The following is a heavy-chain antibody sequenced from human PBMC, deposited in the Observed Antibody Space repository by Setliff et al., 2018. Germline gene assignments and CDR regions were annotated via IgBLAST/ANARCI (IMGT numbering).Heavy chain of an antibody. V-gene: IGHV4-59*08. CDR1: GGSISSYY. D-gene: IGHD5-18*01. CDR3: ARRRRGYSYGHDAFDI. Sequence: PSETLSLTCTVSGGSISSYYWSWIRQPPGKGLEWIGYIYYSGSTNYNPSLKSRVTISVDTSKNQFSLNLSSVTAADTAVYYCARRRRGYSYGHDAFDIWGQETMVTVSS. CDR2: IYYSGST. J-gene: IGHJ3*02.